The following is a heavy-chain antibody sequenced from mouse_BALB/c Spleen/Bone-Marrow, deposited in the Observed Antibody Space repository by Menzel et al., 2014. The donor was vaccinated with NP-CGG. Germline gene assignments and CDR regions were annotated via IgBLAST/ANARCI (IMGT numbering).Heavy chain of an antibody. D-gene: IGHD1-1*01. V-gene: IGHV5-4*02. J-gene: IGHJ2*01. Sequence: EVLVVESGGGLVKPGGSLKLSCVASGFTFSDYSMHWVRQTPEKRLEWVGTISDGGSYTYYNDRVKGRATITRDNAMNNLYLQISTLLSDDTSMYYCSTGSSYFDYWGQGATLTVSS. CDR3: STGSSYFDY. CDR1: GFTFSDYS. CDR2: ISDGGSYT.